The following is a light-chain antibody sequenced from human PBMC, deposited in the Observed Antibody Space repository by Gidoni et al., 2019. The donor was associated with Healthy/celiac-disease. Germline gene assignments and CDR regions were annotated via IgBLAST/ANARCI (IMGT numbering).Light chain of an antibody. Sequence: QSVLTQPPSVSGAPGQRVPSSCTGSSSNIGAGYDVHWYQQLPGTAPKLLIYGNSNRPSAVPDRFSGSKSGTSASLAITGLQAEDEADYYCQSYDGSLSGVVFGGGTKLTVL. CDR2: GNS. CDR1: SSNIGAGYD. J-gene: IGLJ2*01. CDR3: QSYDGSLSGVV. V-gene: IGLV1-40*01.